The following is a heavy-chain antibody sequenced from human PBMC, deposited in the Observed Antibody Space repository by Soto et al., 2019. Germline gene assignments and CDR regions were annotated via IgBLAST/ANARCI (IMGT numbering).Heavy chain of an antibody. CDR3: ARRSSGWYFDY. D-gene: IGHD6-19*01. Sequence: EVQLLESGGGLVQPGGSLRLSCAAPGFTFSNYAMNWVRPAPGKGLEWVSVISGSGGSTYYADSVKGRFTISSDNSKTTLYLQMNSLRGEDTAVYYCARRSSGWYFDYWGQGTLVTVSS. CDR1: GFTFSNYA. J-gene: IGHJ4*02. CDR2: ISGSGGST. V-gene: IGHV3-23*01.